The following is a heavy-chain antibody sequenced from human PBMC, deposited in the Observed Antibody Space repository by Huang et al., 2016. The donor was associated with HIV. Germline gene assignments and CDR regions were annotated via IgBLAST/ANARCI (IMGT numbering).Heavy chain of an antibody. CDR3: ARGVGNSNRGFDI. CDR2: ILPLHDTT. CDR1: GGTVSSFS. V-gene: IGHV1-69*13. Sequence: QVQLVQSGAEMKKSGSSVKVSCKSSGGTVSSFSFTWVRQAPGLGLEWMGGILPLHDTTDLAQKFRGRVTLPADESMNTAFMELSGLTSQDTAVYYCARGVGNSNRGFDIWGQGTLVTVS. D-gene: IGHD5-18*01. J-gene: IGHJ4*02.